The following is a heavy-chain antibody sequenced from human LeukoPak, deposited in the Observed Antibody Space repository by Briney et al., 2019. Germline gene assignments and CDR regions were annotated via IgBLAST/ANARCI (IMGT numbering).Heavy chain of an antibody. J-gene: IGHJ4*02. Sequence: PGGSLRLSCAASGFTFSNAWMSWVRQAPGKGLEWVGRIKSKTDGGTTDYAAPVKGRFTISRDNSKNTLYLQMNSLRTEDTAVYYCARSLQSGESRDFIHRGADYWGQGTLVTVSS. V-gene: IGHV3-15*01. CDR3: ARSLQSGESRDFIHRGADY. CDR2: IKSKTDGGTT. D-gene: IGHD2-21*02. CDR1: GFTFSNAW.